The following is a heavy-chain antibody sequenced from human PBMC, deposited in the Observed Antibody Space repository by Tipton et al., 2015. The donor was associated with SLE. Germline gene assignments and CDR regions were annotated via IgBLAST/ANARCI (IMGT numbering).Heavy chain of an antibody. J-gene: IGHJ4*02. D-gene: IGHD4-17*01. CDR2: INHSGST. CDR1: GGSFSGYY. V-gene: IGHV4-34*09. Sequence: TLSLTCAVYGGSFSGYYWNWIRQPPGKGLEWIGEINHSGSTNYNPSLKSRVTIAVDTSKNQFSLKVSSVTAADTAVYYCARLLMYGDYALVWGQGTLVTVSS. CDR3: ARLLMYGDYALV.